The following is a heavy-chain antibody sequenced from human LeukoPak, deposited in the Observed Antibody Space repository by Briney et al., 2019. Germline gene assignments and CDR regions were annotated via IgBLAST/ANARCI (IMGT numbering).Heavy chain of an antibody. V-gene: IGHV3-30-3*01. CDR1: GFTFSSYA. D-gene: IGHD6-6*01. CDR2: ISYDGSNK. J-gene: IGHJ4*02. Sequence: GGSLRLSFAASGFTFSSYAMHWVRQAPGKGLEWVAVISYDGSNKYYADSVKGRFTISRDNSKNTLYLQMNSLRAEDTAVYYCARRPIAARAFDYWGQGTLVTVSS. CDR3: ARRPIAARAFDY.